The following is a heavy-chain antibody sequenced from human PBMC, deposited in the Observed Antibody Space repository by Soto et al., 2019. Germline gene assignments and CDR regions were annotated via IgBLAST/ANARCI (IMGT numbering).Heavy chain of an antibody. CDR2: IDQHGSEK. Sequence: GGSLRLSCAASGFMFTSYSMSWVRQAPGKGLEWVTNIDQHGSEKKYVDSVKGRFTISRDNAKNSVSLQMNSLRAEDTAVYYCARREYDYWSNYYYFDYFGQGTMVTVYS. V-gene: IGHV3-7*03. J-gene: IGHJ4*02. CDR1: GFMFTSYS. CDR3: ARREYDYWSNYYYFDY. D-gene: IGHD3-3*01.